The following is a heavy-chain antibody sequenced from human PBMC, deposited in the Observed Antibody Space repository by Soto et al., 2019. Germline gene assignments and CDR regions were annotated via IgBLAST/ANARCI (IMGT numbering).Heavy chain of an antibody. Sequence: PSETLSLTCAVSGYSISSSNWWGWIRQPPGKGLEWIGYIYYSGTTYYNPSLKSRVTMSVDTSKNLFSLKLTSVTAVDTAVYYCARREIQGPIDYWGQGTLVTVS. CDR3: ARREIQGPIDY. CDR2: IYYSGTT. CDR1: GYSISSSNW. J-gene: IGHJ4*02. D-gene: IGHD1-26*01. V-gene: IGHV4-28*01.